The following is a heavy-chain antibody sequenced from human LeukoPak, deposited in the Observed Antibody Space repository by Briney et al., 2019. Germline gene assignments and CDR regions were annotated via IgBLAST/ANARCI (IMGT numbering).Heavy chain of an antibody. D-gene: IGHD3-10*01. CDR1: GGSISSSNW. Sequence: SGTLSLTCAVSGGSISSSNWWTWVRQSPGKGLEWIGEIYHSGSTNYNPSLKSRITISVDKSKNQFSLKLSSVTAADTAVYYCARARSTDYGSGNWFDPWGQGTLVTVSS. CDR3: ARARSTDYGSGNWFDP. CDR2: IYHSGST. J-gene: IGHJ5*02. V-gene: IGHV4-4*02.